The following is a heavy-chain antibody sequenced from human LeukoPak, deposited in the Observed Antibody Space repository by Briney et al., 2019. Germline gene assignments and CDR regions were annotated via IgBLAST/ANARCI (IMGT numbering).Heavy chain of an antibody. V-gene: IGHV1-3*01. CDR2: INAGNGNT. D-gene: IGHD3-10*01. CDR3: ARAGSYYYGSGLDY. J-gene: IGHJ4*02. Sequence: ASVKVSCKASGYTFTSYAMHWVRQAPGQRLEWMGWINAGNGNTKYSQKFQGRVTITRDTSASTAYMELSSLRSEDTAVYYCARAGSYYYGSGLDYWGQGTLVTVSS. CDR1: GYTFTSYA.